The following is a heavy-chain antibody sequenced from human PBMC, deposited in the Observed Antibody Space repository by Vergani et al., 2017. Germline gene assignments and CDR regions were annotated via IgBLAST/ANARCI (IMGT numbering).Heavy chain of an antibody. Sequence: QVQLVESGGGVVQPGRSLRLSCAASGFTFSSYGMHWVRQAPGKGLEWVAVIWYDGSNKYYADSVKGRFTISRDNSKNTLYLQMNSLRAEDTAVYYCARDHVSDYCGGDCYTGLDYWGQGTLVTVSS. CDR1: GFTFSSYG. CDR3: ARDHVSDYCGGDCYTGLDY. V-gene: IGHV3-33*01. D-gene: IGHD2-21*02. CDR2: IWYDGSNK. J-gene: IGHJ4*02.